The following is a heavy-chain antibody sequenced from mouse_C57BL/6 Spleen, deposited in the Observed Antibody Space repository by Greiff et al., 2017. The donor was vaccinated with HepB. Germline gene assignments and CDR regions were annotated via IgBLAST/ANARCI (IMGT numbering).Heavy chain of an antibody. J-gene: IGHJ3*01. CDR1: GYSITSGYY. CDR3: ARTITTVVEGGWFAY. D-gene: IGHD1-1*01. CDR2: ISYDGSN. V-gene: IGHV3-6*01. Sequence: DVQLQESGPGLVKPSQSLSLTCSVTGYSITSGYYWNWIRQFPGNKLEWMGYISYDGSNNYNPSLKNRISITRDTSKNQFFLKLNSVTTEDTATYYCARTITTVVEGGWFAYWGQGTLVTVSA.